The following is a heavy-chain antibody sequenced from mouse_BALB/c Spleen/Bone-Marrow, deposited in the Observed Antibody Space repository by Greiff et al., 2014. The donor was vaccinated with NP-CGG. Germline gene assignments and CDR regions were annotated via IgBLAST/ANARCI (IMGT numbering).Heavy chain of an antibody. CDR3: ASVYDYGRGYAMDY. D-gene: IGHD2-4*01. J-gene: IGHJ4*01. V-gene: IGHV1-80*01. CDR1: GYAFSNYG. CDR2: IYPGDGET. Sequence: VQLQQSGAELVRPGSSVKISCKASGYAFSNYGMNWVKQRPGQGLEWIGQIYPGDGETNNNGEFEGRVTLTADKSSSTAYMQVSSLTSEDSAVYFCASVYDYGRGYAMDYWGQGTSVTVSS.